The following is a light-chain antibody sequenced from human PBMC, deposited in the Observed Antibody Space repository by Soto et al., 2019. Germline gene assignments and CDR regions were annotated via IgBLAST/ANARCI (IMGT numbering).Light chain of an antibody. CDR1: SSNIRSYT. Sequence: SVLIQPPSASGTPGQRVTVSCSGGSSNIRSYTVNWYQQLPGAAPKLLIYSNSQRPSGVPDRFSASKSGTSASLAISGLQSEDEAEYYCAAWDDSLNGYVFGPGTKLTVL. CDR3: AAWDDSLNGYV. V-gene: IGLV1-44*01. CDR2: SNS. J-gene: IGLJ1*01.